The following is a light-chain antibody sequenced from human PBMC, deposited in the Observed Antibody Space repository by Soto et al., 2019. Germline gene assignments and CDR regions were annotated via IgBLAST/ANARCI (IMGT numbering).Light chain of an antibody. CDR3: ASSTSDSLYV. CDR1: SSDVGGNKY. V-gene: IGLV2-14*01. Sequence: QSVVTQPACVSGSPGQSITISCTGTSSDVGGNKYVSWYQQYPGKVPKLLINRVTNRPSGVSYRFSGSKSGNTASLTISALLAEDEADYFCASSTSDSLYVFGTGTKVTVL. J-gene: IGLJ1*01. CDR2: RVT.